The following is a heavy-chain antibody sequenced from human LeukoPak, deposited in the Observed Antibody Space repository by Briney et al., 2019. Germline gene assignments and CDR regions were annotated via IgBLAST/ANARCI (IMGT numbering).Heavy chain of an antibody. D-gene: IGHD3-22*01. CDR1: GFTFSSYS. Sequence: KTGGSLRLSCAASGFTFSSYSMNWVRQAPGKGLEWVSSISSSSSYIYYADSVKGRFTISRDNAKNSLYLQMNSLRAEDTVVYYCARGSSGYYGYWGQGTLVTVSS. V-gene: IGHV3-21*01. CDR3: ARGSSGYYGY. J-gene: IGHJ4*02. CDR2: ISSSSSYI.